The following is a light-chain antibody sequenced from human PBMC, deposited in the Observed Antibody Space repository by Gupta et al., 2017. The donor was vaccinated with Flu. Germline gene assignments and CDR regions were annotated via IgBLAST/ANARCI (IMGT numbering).Light chain of an antibody. J-gene: IGLJ3*02. V-gene: IGLV1-51*02. CDR3: GTRDSSISAWV. Sequence: VSTLPPSVSPAPRQKVTISSPGSSSNIGNNYVTWYQQLPGTAPKLLIYDNNKRPSGIPDRFSGSKSGNTATLSITGAQTEDEADYYCGTRDSSISAWVFGGGTKLTVL. CDR1: SSNIGNNY. CDR2: DNN.